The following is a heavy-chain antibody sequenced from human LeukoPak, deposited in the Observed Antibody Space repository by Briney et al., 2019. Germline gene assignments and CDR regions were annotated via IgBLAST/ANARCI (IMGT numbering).Heavy chain of an antibody. CDR1: GFTFSSYA. Sequence: GGSLRLSCAASGFTFSSYAMHWVRQAPGKGLEWVAVISYDGSNKYYADSVKGRFTISRDNSKNTLYLQMNSLRAEDTAIFYCAKDMRDTAMIEYYFEYWGQGNLVTVSS. D-gene: IGHD5-18*01. CDR2: ISYDGSNK. J-gene: IGHJ4*02. CDR3: AKDMRDTAMIEYYFEY. V-gene: IGHV3-30-3*01.